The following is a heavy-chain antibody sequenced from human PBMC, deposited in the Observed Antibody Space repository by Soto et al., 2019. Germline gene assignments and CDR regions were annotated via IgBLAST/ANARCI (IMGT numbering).Heavy chain of an antibody. V-gene: IGHV4-39*01. CDR2: IYEAGTT. J-gene: IGHJ4*02. CDR1: GASISRTGFH. Sequence: QLQLQESGPGLVKPSETLSLTCAVSGASISRTGFHWGWIRQPPGQGLEWIGSIYEAGTTFYNSSLKSRVTMSADTSKNHFSLRLCSVTASDPAVYYCARRGSGHTFAYWGQGTLVTVSS. CDR3: ARRGSGHTFAY. D-gene: IGHD3-10*01.